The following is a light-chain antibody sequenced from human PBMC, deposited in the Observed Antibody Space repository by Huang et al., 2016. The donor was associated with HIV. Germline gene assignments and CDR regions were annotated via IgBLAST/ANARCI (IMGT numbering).Light chain of an antibody. Sequence: IQLTQSPSSLSASVGDRVTITCRASQGISSYLAWYQQKPGKAPKLLIYAASTLQSGVTSRISGSGSGTDFTLTISSLQPEVFATYYCRQLNAYTSFGPGTKVDIK. CDR3: RQLNAYTS. J-gene: IGKJ3*01. CDR2: AAS. CDR1: QGISSY. V-gene: IGKV1-9*01.